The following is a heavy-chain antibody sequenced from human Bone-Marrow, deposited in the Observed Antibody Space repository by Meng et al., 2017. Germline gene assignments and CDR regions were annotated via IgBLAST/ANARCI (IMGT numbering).Heavy chain of an antibody. J-gene: IGHJ4*02. CDR3: ARAPISHLDGTLRAFDY. V-gene: IGHV4-4*02. CDR1: GGSISSSNW. CDR2: IYHSGST. Sequence: QVQLQESGPGLVKPSGTLSLPCAVSGGSISSSNWWIWVRQPPGKGLEWIGEIYHSGSTHYNPSLKSQVTISINKSKNQFFLKLSSVTAADTAVYYCARAPISHLDGTLRAFDYWGQGTLVTVSS.